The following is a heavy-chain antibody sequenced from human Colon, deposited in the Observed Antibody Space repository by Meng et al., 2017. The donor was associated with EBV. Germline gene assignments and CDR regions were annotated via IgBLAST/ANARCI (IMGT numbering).Heavy chain of an antibody. Sequence: ELGPRLGMPYQILPLTGACADGSVSSGSHTWSWVRQPPGKGLEWIGYIYYSGDIGNTYYNPSLKSRLAISVDSSKNQFSLKLTSVTAADTAVYYCSRYYYDSSGYVFFDYWGQGTLVTVSS. D-gene: IGHD3-22*01. CDR2: IYYSGDIGNT. J-gene: IGHJ4*02. CDR3: SRYYYDSSGYVFFDY. CDR1: DGSVSSGSHT. V-gene: IGHV4-30-4*01.